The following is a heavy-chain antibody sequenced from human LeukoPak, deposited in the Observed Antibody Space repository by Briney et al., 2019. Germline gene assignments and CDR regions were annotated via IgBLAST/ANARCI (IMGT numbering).Heavy chain of an antibody. CDR2: SDPNSGAT. CDR3: ARGNYYDNNGYSPELRF. CDR1: GYTFTSYY. J-gene: IGHJ4*02. V-gene: IGHV1-2*02. Sequence: GASVQVSCKASGYTFTSYYIHWLREAPGQGFEWMGWSDPNSGATKYEHFQDRVTMTWDRSITTAYMQLRRLTSDDTAVYYCARGNYYDNNGYSPELRFWGQGTLVTVSS. D-gene: IGHD3-22*01.